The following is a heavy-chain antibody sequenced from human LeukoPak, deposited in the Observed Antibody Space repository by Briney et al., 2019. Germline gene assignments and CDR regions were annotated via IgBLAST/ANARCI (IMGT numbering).Heavy chain of an antibody. CDR2: ISSSGSTI. Sequence: RPGRSLRLSCAASGFTFSSFSMNWVRQAPGKGLEWVSYISSSGSTIYYADSVKGRFTISRDNAKNSLYLQMNSLRAEDTAVYYCARGRVAVAGTPNLSHFDYWGQGTLVTVSS. V-gene: IGHV3-48*01. J-gene: IGHJ4*02. D-gene: IGHD6-19*01. CDR3: ARGRVAVAGTPNLSHFDY. CDR1: GFTFSSFS.